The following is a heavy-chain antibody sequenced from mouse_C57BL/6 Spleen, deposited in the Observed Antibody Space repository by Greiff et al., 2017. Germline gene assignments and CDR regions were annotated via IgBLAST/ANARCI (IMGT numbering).Heavy chain of an antibody. CDR3: ARQDTTVVGAMDD. CDR2: ISNGGGST. Sequence: EVKLQESGGGLVQPGGSLKLSCAASGFTFSDYYMYWVRQTPEKRLEWVAYISNGGGSTYYPDTVKGRFTISRDNAKNTLYLQMSRLKSEDTAMYYCARQDTTVVGAMDDWGQGTSVTVSS. D-gene: IGHD1-1*01. J-gene: IGHJ4*01. V-gene: IGHV5-12*01. CDR1: GFTFSDYY.